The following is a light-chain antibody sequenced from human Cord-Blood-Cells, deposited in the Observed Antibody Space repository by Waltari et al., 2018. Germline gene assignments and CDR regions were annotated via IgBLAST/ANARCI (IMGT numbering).Light chain of an antibody. CDR1: SSDVGSYNL. V-gene: IGLV2-23*01. J-gene: IGLJ1*01. CDR3: CSYAGSSTYV. Sequence: QSALTQPASVSGSPGQSITISCTGTSSDVGSYNLVSWYHQHPGKAPKLMIYEGSKRPSCVANRFSGSKACNTACRTISGLHAEDEADYYGCSYAGSSTYVVGTGTKVTVL. CDR2: EGS.